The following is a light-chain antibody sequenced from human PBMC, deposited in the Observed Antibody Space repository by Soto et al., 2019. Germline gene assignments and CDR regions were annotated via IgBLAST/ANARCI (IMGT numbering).Light chain of an antibody. V-gene: IGLV3-10*01. Sequence: SYELTQPPSASVSPGQTARITCSGDALPTRFAHWYKQKAGHAPVQVIYEDNKRPSGIPERFSGSSSGTVATLVISEAQVEDEGDYYCFSPDNSGNLGVFGPGTKVTVL. CDR1: ALPTRF. J-gene: IGLJ1*01. CDR3: FSPDNSGNLGV. CDR2: EDN.